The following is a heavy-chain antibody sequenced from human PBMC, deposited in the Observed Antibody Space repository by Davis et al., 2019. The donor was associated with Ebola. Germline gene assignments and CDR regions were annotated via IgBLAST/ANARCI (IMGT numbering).Heavy chain of an antibody. CDR1: GFTFSDYY. D-gene: IGHD3-10*01. CDR2: ISSSGSDT. V-gene: IGHV3-11*06. J-gene: IGHJ4*02. CDR3: ARHASVAYFDS. Sequence: GGSLRLSCAASGFTFSDYYMSWIRQAPGKGLEWVSYISSSGSDTNYADSVKGRFTISRDNAKNSLYLQMNSLRADDTAIYYCARHASVAYFDSWGQGTLVTVSS.